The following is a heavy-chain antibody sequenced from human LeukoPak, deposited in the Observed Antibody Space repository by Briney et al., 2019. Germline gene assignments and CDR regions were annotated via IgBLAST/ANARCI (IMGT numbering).Heavy chain of an antibody. CDR1: GGSTSSYY. Sequence: SETLSLTCTVSGGSTSSYYWSWIRQPPGKGLEWIGYIYYSGSTNYNPSLKSRVTISVDTSKNQFSLRLTSVTAADTAVYYCARHLGVTGTFDYWGQGALVTVSS. D-gene: IGHD6-19*01. J-gene: IGHJ4*02. V-gene: IGHV4-59*08. CDR2: IYYSGST. CDR3: ARHLGVTGTFDY.